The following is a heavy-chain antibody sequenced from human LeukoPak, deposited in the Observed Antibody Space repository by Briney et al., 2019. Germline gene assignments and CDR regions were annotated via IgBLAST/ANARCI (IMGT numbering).Heavy chain of an antibody. CDR1: GDSFSGYY. CDR2: IIHNGSR. J-gene: IGHJ1*01. D-gene: IGHD2-15*01. Sequence: ASQTLSLTCDVYGDSFSGYYWTWIRQTPEQGLEWIGEIIHNGSRSVNPSLESRVTISVDTSKNQFSLKLTSVTAADASVYYCVRGFCRGDSCYSAEYFQHWGQGTLVTVSS. CDR3: VRGFCRGDSCYSAEYFQH. V-gene: IGHV4-34*01.